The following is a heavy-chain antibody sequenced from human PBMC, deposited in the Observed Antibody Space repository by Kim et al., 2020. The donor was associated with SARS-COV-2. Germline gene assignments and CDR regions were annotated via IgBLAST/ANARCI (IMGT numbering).Heavy chain of an antibody. V-gene: IGHV3-74*01. D-gene: IGHD6-13*01. CDR3: AKLWYASSWFDS. J-gene: IGHJ5*01. Sequence: SYADSVKGRFTISRDNAKNTLYLQMNSLRAEDTAVYYCAKLWYASSWFDSWGQGTLVTVSS.